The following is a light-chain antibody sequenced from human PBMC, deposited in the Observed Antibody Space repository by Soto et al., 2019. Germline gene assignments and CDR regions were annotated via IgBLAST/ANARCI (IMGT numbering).Light chain of an antibody. CDR1: QAINNY. V-gene: IGKV1-27*01. CDR3: QRYNSAPRT. CDR2: GAS. J-gene: IGKJ1*01. Sequence: DIQMTQSPSSLSASVGDRVTITCRASQAINNYVAWYQQRPGQVPNLLIYGASTLQSGVPIRFSGSGSGTDFTLTISSLQPEDVAFYYCQRYNSAPRTFGQGTKVEIK.